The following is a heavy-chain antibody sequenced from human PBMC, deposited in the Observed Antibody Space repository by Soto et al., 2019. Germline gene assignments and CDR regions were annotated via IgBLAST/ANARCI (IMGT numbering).Heavy chain of an antibody. CDR3: ARVKPLGKQWLVRNYYYYGMDV. V-gene: IGHV4-61*01. Sequence: SETLSLTCTVSGGSVSSGSYYWSWIRQPPGKGLEWIGYIYYSGSTNYNPSLKSRVTISVDTSKNQFSLKLSSVTAADTAVYYCARVKPLGKQWLVRNYYYYGMDVWGQGTTVTVSS. J-gene: IGHJ6*02. D-gene: IGHD6-19*01. CDR2: IYYSGST. CDR1: GGSVSSGSYY.